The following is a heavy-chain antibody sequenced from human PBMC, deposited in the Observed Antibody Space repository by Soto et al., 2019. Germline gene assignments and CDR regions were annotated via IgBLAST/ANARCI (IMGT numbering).Heavy chain of an antibody. J-gene: IGHJ4*01. V-gene: IGHV3-23*01. CDR2: ICESGDST. Sequence: AGSLTLSCAASGLTFSHYAMSWIRQAPGKGLEWVSVICESGDSTYYPGSVQGRFTIYRYNSKNTVYLQMTRLGADDPAVCYCATRIFYDATGYSYWYDFGVWGLGTLVTVPS. CDR1: GLTFSHYA. CDR3: ATRIFYDATGYSYWYDFGV. D-gene: IGHD3-9*01.